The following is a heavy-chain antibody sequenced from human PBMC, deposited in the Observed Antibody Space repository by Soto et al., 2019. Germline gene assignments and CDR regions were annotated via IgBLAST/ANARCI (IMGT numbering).Heavy chain of an antibody. CDR3: VAYGSGSYVPSFDY. J-gene: IGHJ4*02. D-gene: IGHD3-10*01. CDR1: GYTFTSYG. V-gene: IGHV1-18*01. CDR2: IGAYNGNT. Sequence: QVQLVQSGAEVKKPGASVKVSCKASGYTFTSYGISWVQQAPGQGLEWMGWIGAYNGNTNYAQKLQGRVTMTTDTSTSTAYMERRSLRSDDTAVYYCVAYGSGSYVPSFDYWGQGTLVTVSS.